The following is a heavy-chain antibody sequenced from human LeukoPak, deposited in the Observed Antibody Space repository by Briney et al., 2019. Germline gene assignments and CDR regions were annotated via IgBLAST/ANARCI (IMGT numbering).Heavy chain of an antibody. Sequence: ASVKDSCKASGYTFTGNYIHWVRQAPGQGLEWMGWINPNSGGTKYAKKFQGRVTMTRDTSISTAYMELSRLRSDDTAVYYCARAFGYCTNGVCSALDYWGQGTLVTVSS. CDR1: GYTFTGNY. CDR2: INPNSGGT. J-gene: IGHJ4*02. D-gene: IGHD2-8*01. CDR3: ARAFGYCTNGVCSALDY. V-gene: IGHV1-2*02.